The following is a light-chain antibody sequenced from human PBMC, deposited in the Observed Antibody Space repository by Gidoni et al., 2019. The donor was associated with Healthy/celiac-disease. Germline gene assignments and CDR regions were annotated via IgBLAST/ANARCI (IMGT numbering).Light chain of an antibody. J-gene: IGKJ1*01. CDR3: QQYNSYSRT. V-gene: IGKV1-5*01. Sequence: DIQMTQSPSTLFASVGDRVTITCRASQSISSWLAWYQQKPGKAPKLLIYDASSLESGVPSRFSGSGSGTEFTRTISSLQPDDFATYYCQQYNSYSRTFGQGTKVEIK. CDR2: DAS. CDR1: QSISSW.